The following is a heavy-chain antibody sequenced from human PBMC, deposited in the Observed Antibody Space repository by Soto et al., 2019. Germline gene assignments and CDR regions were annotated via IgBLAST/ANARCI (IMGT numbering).Heavy chain of an antibody. Sequence: EVQLVESGGGLVQPGGSLRLSCAASGFTVSSDYMSWVRQPPGKGLEWVSLIYSGGITYYADSVKGRFTISRDNSKNTGYLQMNSLRVEDTAMYYCAREPPGIVPFDIWGQGTMVTVSS. J-gene: IGHJ3*02. CDR3: AREPPGIVPFDI. V-gene: IGHV3-66*01. CDR2: IYSGGIT. CDR1: GFTVSSDY. D-gene: IGHD2-21*01.